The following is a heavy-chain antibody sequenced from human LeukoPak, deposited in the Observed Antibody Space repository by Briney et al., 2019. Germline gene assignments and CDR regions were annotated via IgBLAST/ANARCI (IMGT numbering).Heavy chain of an antibody. Sequence: PSETLSLTCTVSGGSLSSYYWTWIRQPPGKGLEWIGYIYYSGSTNYNPSLKSRVTMSVDTSKNQFSLKLNSVTAADTAVYYCVRSGTLTGYLYWGQGALVTVSS. CDR3: VRSGTLTGYLY. J-gene: IGHJ4*02. CDR2: IYYSGST. CDR1: GGSLSSYY. V-gene: IGHV4-59*01. D-gene: IGHD3-9*01.